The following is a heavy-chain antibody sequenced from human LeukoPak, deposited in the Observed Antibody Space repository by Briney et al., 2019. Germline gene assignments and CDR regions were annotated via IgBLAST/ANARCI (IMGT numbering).Heavy chain of an antibody. D-gene: IGHD3-22*01. J-gene: IGHJ4*02. V-gene: IGHV1-46*01. CDR1: GYTFTSYY. CDR3: ARDAMVGEYYYDSSGYYLY. Sequence: ASVKVSCKASGYTFTSYYMHWVRQAPGQGREWMGIINPSGGSTSYAQKFQGRVTMTRDTSTSTVYMELSSLRSEDTAVYYCARDAMVGEYYYDSSGYYLYWGQGTLVTVSS. CDR2: INPSGGST.